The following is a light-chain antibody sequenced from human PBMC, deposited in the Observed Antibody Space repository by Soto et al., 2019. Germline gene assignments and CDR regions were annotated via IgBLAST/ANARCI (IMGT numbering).Light chain of an antibody. CDR1: SSDVGDYDY. J-gene: IGLJ2*01. V-gene: IGLV2-14*01. CDR3: SSYTSSSTLV. CDR2: EVS. Sequence: QSALTQPASVSGSPGQSITISCTGTSSDVGDYDYVSWYQQHPGKAPKLMIYEVSNRPLGVSNRFSGSKSGNTASLTISGLQAEDEAEYYCSSYTSSSTLVFGGGTKVTVL.